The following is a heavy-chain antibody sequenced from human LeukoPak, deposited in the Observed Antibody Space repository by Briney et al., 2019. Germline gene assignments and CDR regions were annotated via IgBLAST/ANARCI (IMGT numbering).Heavy chain of an antibody. V-gene: IGHV4-34*01. CDR3: ARSEPRLRATTFDY. J-gene: IGHJ4*02. CDR2: INHSGST. Sequence: SETLSLACAVYGGSFSGYYWSWIRQPPGKGLEWIGEINHSGSTNYNPSLKSRVTISVDTSKNQFSLKLSSVTAADTAVYYCARSEPRLRATTFDYWGQGTLVTVSS. CDR1: GGSFSGYY. D-gene: IGHD4-17*01.